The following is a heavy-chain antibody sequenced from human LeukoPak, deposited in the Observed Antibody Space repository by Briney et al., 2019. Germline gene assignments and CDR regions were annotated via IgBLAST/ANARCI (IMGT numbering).Heavy chain of an antibody. Sequence: GGSLRLSCAASGFTFDDYAMHWVRQAPGKGLEGVSGISWNSGSIGYADSVKGRFTISRDNAKNSLYLQMNSLRAEDAALYYCAKIAVAGIVYFDYWGQGTLVTVSS. CDR3: AKIAVAGIVYFDY. V-gene: IGHV3-9*01. CDR2: ISWNSGSI. D-gene: IGHD6-19*01. CDR1: GFTFDDYA. J-gene: IGHJ4*02.